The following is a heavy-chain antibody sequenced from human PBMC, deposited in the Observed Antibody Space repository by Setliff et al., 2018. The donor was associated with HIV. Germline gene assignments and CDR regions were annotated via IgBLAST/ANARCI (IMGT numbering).Heavy chain of an antibody. CDR1: GGSITSSSYY. CDR3: ARVPYPADYYMDV. V-gene: IGHV4-39*07. Sequence: SETLSLTCTVSGGSITSSSYYWGWIRQPPGKGLEWIGSIYYSGSTYYNPSLKSRVTISIDTSKSQFSLKLTSVSAADTAIYYCARVPYPADYYMDVWGKGTTVTVSS. J-gene: IGHJ6*03. CDR2: IYYSGST. D-gene: IGHD6-19*01.